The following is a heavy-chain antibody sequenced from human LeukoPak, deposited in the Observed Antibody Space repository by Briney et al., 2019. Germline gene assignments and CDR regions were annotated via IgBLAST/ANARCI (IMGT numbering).Heavy chain of an antibody. Sequence: EASVKVSCKASGGTFSSYAISWVRQAPGQGLEWMGRIIPILGIANYAQKFQGRVTITADESTSTAYMELSSLRSEDTAVYYCARERDGAARHGRGLFDYWGQGTPVTVSS. CDR1: GGTFSSYA. CDR3: ARERDGAARHGRGLFDY. CDR2: IIPILGIA. D-gene: IGHD6-6*01. V-gene: IGHV1-69*04. J-gene: IGHJ4*02.